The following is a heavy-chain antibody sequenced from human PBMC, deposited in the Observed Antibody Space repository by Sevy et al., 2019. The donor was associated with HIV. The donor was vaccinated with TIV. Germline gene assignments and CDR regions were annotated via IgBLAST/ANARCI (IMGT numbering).Heavy chain of an antibody. J-gene: IGHJ4*02. D-gene: IGHD3-22*01. V-gene: IGHV3-64D*06. CDR1: GFTFSSYA. Sequence: GGSLRLSCSASGFTFSSYAMHWVRQAPGKGLEYVSAISSNGGSTYYADSVKGRFSISRDNSKNTLYLQMSSLRAEDTAVDYCVKDGAPTYYYDSSGYYYPNAFDYWGQGTLVTVSS. CDR3: VKDGAPTYYYDSSGYYYPNAFDY. CDR2: ISSNGGST.